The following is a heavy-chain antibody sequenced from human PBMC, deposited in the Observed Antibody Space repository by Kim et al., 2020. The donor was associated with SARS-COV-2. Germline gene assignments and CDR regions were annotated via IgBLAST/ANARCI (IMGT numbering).Heavy chain of an antibody. CDR3: ARHRFTYYDILTGQPF. Sequence: SETLSLTCTVSGGSISSSSYYWGWIRQPPGKGLEWIGSIYYSGSTYYNPSLKSRVTISVDTSKNQFSLKLSSVTAADTAVYYCARHRFTYYDILTGQPF. V-gene: IGHV4-39*01. CDR2: IYYSGST. D-gene: IGHD3-9*01. CDR1: GGSISSSSYY. J-gene: IGHJ3*01.